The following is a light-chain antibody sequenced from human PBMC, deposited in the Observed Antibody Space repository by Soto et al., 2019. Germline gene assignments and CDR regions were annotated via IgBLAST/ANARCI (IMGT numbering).Light chain of an antibody. CDR3: SSYTSNSTVV. V-gene: IGLV2-14*01. CDR1: SSDVGGYNY. CDR2: EVS. Sequence: QSVLTQPASVSGSPGQSITISCTGTSSDVGGYNYVSWYQQHPGKAPKLMIYEVSNRPSGVSHRFSGSKSGNTASLTISGLQAEDEADYYCSSYTSNSTVVFGGGTKVTVL. J-gene: IGLJ2*01.